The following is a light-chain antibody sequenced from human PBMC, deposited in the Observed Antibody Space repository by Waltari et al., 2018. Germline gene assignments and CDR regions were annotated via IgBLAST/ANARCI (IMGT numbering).Light chain of an antibody. CDR1: QHIYNY. CDR3: QQNYDSPRT. CDR2: AVS. V-gene: IGKV1-39*01. Sequence: DIQMTQSPSPLSASVGDRVTITCRASQHIYNYLNWYQQKPGKAPKLLIYAVSSLPTGVPSRCSGSGSVTDFTLTITNLQLEDFATYYCQQNYDSPRTFGPGTRVDFK. J-gene: IGKJ3*01.